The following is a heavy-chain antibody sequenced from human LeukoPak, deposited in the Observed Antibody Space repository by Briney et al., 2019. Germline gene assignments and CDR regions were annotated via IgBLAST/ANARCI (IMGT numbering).Heavy chain of an antibody. CDR3: ARPRRDTGLYYFDY. CDR1: GFTLSSYA. D-gene: IGHD1-14*01. J-gene: IGHJ4*02. V-gene: IGHV3-23*01. CDR2: ISGSGGST. Sequence: PGGSLRLSCAASGFTLSSYAMSWVRQAPGKGLEWVSAISGSGGSTYYADSVKGRFTISRDNSKNTLYLQMNSLRAEDTAVYYCARPRRDTGLYYFDYWGQGTLVTVSS.